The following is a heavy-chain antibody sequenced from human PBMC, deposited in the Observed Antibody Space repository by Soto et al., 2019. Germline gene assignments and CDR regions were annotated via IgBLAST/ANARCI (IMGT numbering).Heavy chain of an antibody. CDR3: AREIAARL. D-gene: IGHD6-6*01. V-gene: IGHV3-7*01. Sequence: EVQLLESGGGLVQPGGSLRLSCAASGFTFSSYWMSWFRQAPGKGLEWVANIKQDGSEENYVDSVKGRFTISRDNAKNALYLQMNSRRVEDTAVYYCAREIAARLWGKGTTVTVSS. J-gene: IGHJ6*04. CDR2: IKQDGSEE. CDR1: GFTFSSYW.